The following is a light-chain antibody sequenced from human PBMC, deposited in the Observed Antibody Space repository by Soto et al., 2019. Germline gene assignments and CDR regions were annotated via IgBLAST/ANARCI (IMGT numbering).Light chain of an antibody. CDR1: QTISGW. Sequence: DIPMTQSPSTLSASVGDSVTITCRASQTISGWLAWYQQKPGKAPKLLIYQVSTLENGVPSRFSGSGSGTEFTLTISSLQPDDFATYYCQQYSGVWTFGQGTKVEIK. J-gene: IGKJ1*01. CDR3: QQYSGVWT. CDR2: QVS. V-gene: IGKV1-5*03.